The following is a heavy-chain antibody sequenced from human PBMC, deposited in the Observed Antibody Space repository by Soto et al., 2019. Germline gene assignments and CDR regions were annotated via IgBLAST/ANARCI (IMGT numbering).Heavy chain of an antibody. J-gene: IGHJ4*02. CDR2: INAGNLNT. CDR3: PREISRY. CDR1: GYTFTSYA. V-gene: IGHV1-3*01. D-gene: IGHD2-15*01. Sequence: GASVKVSCKASGYTFTSYAMHLVRQAPVQILELIVWINAGNLNTKYSQKFQGRVTITVYTSASTGYMELISLRSEYTGVYYCPREISRYWGQGNLVTVS.